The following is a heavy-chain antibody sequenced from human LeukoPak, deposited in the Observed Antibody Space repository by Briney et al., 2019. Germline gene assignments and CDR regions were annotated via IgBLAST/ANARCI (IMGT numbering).Heavy chain of an antibody. J-gene: IGHJ3*02. V-gene: IGHV4-31*03. D-gene: IGHD6-13*01. CDR3: VSRQQLVQGAFDI. Sequence: PSETLSLTCTVSDGSISRGDHYWSWIRQHPGKGLEWMGYIYYSGSTYYNPSLKSRVTISVDTSKNQFSLKLSSVTAADTAVYYCVSRQQLVQGAFDIWGQGTMVTVSS. CDR2: IYYSGST. CDR1: DGSISRGDHY.